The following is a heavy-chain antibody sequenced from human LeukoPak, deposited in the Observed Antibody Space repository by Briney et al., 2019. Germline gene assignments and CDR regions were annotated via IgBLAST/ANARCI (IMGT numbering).Heavy chain of an antibody. D-gene: IGHD3-22*01. J-gene: IGHJ6*03. CDR2: ISGSGGST. Sequence: GGSLRLSCAASGFTFSSYAMSWVRQAPGKGLEWVSAISGSGGSTYYADSVKGRFTISRDNSKNTLYLQMNSLRAEDTAVYYCAKGGPITMIVVALGDYYYMDVWGKGTTVTISS. CDR3: AKGGPITMIVVALGDYYYMDV. CDR1: GFTFSSYA. V-gene: IGHV3-23*01.